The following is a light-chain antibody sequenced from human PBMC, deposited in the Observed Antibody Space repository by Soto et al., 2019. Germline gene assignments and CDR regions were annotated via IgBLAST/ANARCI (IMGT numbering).Light chain of an antibody. CDR1: QSISTW. V-gene: IGKV1-5*03. J-gene: IGKJ1*01. CDR3: QQYNSYSPT. CDR2: KAS. Sequence: DIQMTQSPFTLSASVGDRVTITCRASQSISTWLAWYQQKPGKAPKLLIYKASSLESGVPSRFSGSGSGTEFTLTISSLQPDDFATYYCQQYNSYSPTFGQGTKVDNK.